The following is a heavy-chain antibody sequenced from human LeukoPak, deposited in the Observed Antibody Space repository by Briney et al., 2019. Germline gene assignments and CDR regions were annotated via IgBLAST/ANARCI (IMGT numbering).Heavy chain of an antibody. CDR1: GFTLSSYA. CDR2: INWNGGNT. V-gene: IGHV3-20*04. J-gene: IGHJ4*02. CDR3: ARDRGTFVLDY. D-gene: IGHD3-10*01. Sequence: GGSLRLSCAASGFTLSSYAMSWVRQAPGKGLEWVSGINWNGGNTGYVDSVKGRFTVSRDNAKNSLYLQMNSLRAEDTALYYCARDRGTFVLDYWGQGTLVTVSS.